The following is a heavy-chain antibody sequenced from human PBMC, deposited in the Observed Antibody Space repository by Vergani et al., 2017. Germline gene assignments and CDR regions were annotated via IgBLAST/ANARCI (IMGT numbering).Heavy chain of an antibody. D-gene: IGHD3-16*02. J-gene: IGHJ4*02. V-gene: IGHV1-69*01. CDR1: GGTFSSYA. CDR3: ARAHLEVTFGGVIDTYYFDY. CDR2: IIPIFGTA. Sequence: QVQLVQSGAEVKKPVSSVKVSCKASGGTFSSYAISWVRQAPGQGLEWMGGIIPIFGTANYAQKFQGRVTITADESTSTAYMELSSLRSEDTAVCYCARAHLEVTFGGVIDTYYFDYWGQGTLVTVSS.